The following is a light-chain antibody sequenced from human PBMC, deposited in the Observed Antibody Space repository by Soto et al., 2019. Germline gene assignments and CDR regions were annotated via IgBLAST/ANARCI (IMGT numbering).Light chain of an antibody. V-gene: IGKV1-5*01. CDR3: QQYNSYSL. Sequence: DIQMTQSPSTLSASVGDRVTITCRASQSISSWLAWYQQKPGKAPKLLIYDASSLESGVPSRFRGSGSGTEFTLTISSLQPDDFATYYCQQYNSYSLFGQGTKVDNK. J-gene: IGKJ1*01. CDR1: QSISSW. CDR2: DAS.